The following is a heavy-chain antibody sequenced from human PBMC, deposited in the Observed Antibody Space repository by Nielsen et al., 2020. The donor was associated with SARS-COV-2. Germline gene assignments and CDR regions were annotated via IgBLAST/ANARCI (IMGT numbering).Heavy chain of an antibody. CDR3: ARDLAVAGTGDDY. V-gene: IGHV3-74*01. Sequence: GESLKISCEASGFTFSSYWMHWVRQAPGEGLVWVSRIKSDGTMTYYADSVRGRFTISRDNSKNTLYLQMNSLRAEDTAVYYCARDLAVAGTGDDYWGQGTLVTVSS. CDR2: IKSDGTMT. CDR1: GFTFSSYW. J-gene: IGHJ4*02. D-gene: IGHD6-19*01.